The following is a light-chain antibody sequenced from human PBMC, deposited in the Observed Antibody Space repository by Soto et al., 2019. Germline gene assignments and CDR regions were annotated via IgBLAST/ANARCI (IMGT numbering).Light chain of an antibody. J-gene: IGKJ1*01. CDR3: QQYHRYST. CDR2: DVS. V-gene: IGKV1-5*01. CDR1: QSISAG. Sequence: DIQMTQSPSTLSASVGDRVTITCRASQSISAGFAWYQQKPGKAPTLLIYDVSTLDSGVPSRFSGSASGTEFTLTISSLESDDFATYYCQQYHRYSTFGQGTRVDIK.